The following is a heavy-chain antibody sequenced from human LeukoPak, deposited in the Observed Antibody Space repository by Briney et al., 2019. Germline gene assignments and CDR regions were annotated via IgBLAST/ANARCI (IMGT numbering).Heavy chain of an antibody. J-gene: IGHJ6*03. CDR3: AKDGYDFWSGYLRNYYYYYYMDV. CDR2: ISYDGSNK. Sequence: GGSLRLSCAASGFTFSSYGMHWVRQAPGKGLEWVAVISYDGSNKYYADSVKGRFTISRDNSKNTLYLQMNSLRAEDTAVYYCAKDGYDFWSGYLRNYYYYYYMDVWGKGTTVTVSS. CDR1: GFTFSSYG. D-gene: IGHD3-3*01. V-gene: IGHV3-30*18.